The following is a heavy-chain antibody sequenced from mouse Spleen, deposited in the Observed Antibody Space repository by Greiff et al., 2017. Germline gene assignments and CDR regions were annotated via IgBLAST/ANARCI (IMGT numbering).Heavy chain of an antibody. CDR3: ARAYYGSRHFDY. J-gene: IGHJ2*01. D-gene: IGHD1-1*01. CDR1: GYTFTSYW. Sequence: QVQLKQPGAELVKPGASVKMSCKASGYTFTSYWITWVKQRPGQGLEWIGDIYPGSGSTNYNEKFKSKATLTVDTSSSTAYMQLSSLTSEDSAVYYCARAYYGSRHFDYWGQGTTLTVSS. CDR2: IYPGSGST. V-gene: IGHV1-55*01.